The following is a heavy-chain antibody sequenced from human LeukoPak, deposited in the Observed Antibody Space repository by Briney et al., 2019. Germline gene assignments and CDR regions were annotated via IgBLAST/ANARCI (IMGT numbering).Heavy chain of an antibody. Sequence: ASVKVSCKASGYTFTSYGISWVRQAPGQGLEWMGWISAYNGNTNYAQKLQGRVTMTTDTSTSTAYMELRSLRSDDTAVYYCARGGITMVRGAYSWFDPWGQGTLVTVSS. CDR3: ARGGITMVRGAYSWFDP. D-gene: IGHD3-10*01. CDR1: GYTFTSYG. J-gene: IGHJ5*02. CDR2: ISAYNGNT. V-gene: IGHV1-18*01.